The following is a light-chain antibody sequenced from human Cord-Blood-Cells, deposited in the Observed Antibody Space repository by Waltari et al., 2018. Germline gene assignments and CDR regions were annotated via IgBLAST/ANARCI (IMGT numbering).Light chain of an antibody. J-gene: IGKJ3*01. CDR3: QQSYRTPFS. CDR2: AAS. V-gene: IGKV1-39*01. Sequence: DIQMTQSPSSLSASVGDRVTITCRASQSISSYLNWYQQKPGKAPKLMIYAASSLQSGVPSMFSGSGSGTDFTLTISSLQPEYFATDYWQQSYRTPFSFGPGTKVDIK. CDR1: QSISSY.